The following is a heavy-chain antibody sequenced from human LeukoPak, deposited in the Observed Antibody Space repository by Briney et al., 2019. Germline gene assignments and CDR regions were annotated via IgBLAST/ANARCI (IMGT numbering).Heavy chain of an antibody. D-gene: IGHD5-18*01. CDR2: INHSGST. V-gene: IGHV4-34*01. J-gene: IGHJ4*02. CDR1: GGSFSGYY. Sequence: SETLSLTCAVYGGSFSGYYWSWIRQPPGKGLEWIGEINHSGSTYYNPSLKSRVTISVDTSKNQFSLKLSSVTAADTAVYYCARERRDYIDTAMVGWGQGTLVTVSS. CDR3: ARERRDYIDTAMVG.